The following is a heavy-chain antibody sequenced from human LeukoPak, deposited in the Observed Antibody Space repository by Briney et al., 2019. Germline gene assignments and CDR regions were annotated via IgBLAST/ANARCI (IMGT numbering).Heavy chain of an antibody. V-gene: IGHV3-53*01. J-gene: IGHJ2*01. D-gene: IGHD1-26*01. Sequence: GGSLRLSCAASGFTVSNNHMSWVRQAPGKGLECVSVIYSGGSTYYADSVKGRLAISRDSSKNTLYLEMNSLRAEDTAVYYCAKNLLGDAAYSWYFDLWGRGTLVTVSS. CDR3: AKNLLGDAAYSWYFDL. CDR2: IYSGGST. CDR1: GFTVSNNH.